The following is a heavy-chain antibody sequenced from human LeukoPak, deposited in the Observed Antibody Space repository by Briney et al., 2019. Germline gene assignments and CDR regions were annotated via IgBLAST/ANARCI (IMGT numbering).Heavy chain of an antibody. V-gene: IGHV3-7*01. CDR2: VKQDGSEK. CDR1: GFTFSSYW. J-gene: IGHJ4*02. CDR3: ARDLNIYYGSGPPGWYYFDY. D-gene: IGHD3-10*01. Sequence: PGGSLRLSCAASGFTFSSYWMSWVRQAPGKGLEWVANVKQDGSEKYYVDSVKGRFTISRDNAKNSLYLQMNSLRAEDTAVYYCARDLNIYYGSGPPGWYYFDYWGQGTLVTVSS.